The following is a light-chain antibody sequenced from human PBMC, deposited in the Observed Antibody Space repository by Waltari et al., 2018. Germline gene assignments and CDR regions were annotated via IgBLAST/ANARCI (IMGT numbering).Light chain of an antibody. Sequence: DIQMTQSPSSVSASVGDRVTITCRASQDVKYWLAWYQQRPGKAPKLLIFHASSLESGVPSRFGGSGSGTEFNLTISSLQPEDFATYFCQQANSFPRTFGQGTKVEI. CDR3: QQANSFPRT. V-gene: IGKV1-12*01. CDR1: QDVKYW. J-gene: IGKJ1*01. CDR2: HAS.